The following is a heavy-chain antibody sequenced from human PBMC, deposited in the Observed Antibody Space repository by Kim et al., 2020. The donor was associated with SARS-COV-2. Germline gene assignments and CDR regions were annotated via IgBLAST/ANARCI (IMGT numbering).Heavy chain of an antibody. D-gene: IGHD2-15*01. CDR3: VKRGSGRSPPFDF. Sequence: YDADTVKRRLTISRDNSKNTVYLHMNTLGAEDTALYYLVKRGSGRSPPFDFWGQGTLVTVSS. J-gene: IGHJ4*02. V-gene: IGHV3-23*01.